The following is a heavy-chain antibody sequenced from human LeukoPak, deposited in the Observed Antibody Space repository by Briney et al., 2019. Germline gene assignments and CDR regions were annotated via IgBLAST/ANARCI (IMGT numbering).Heavy chain of an antibody. V-gene: IGHV1-46*01. D-gene: IGHD3-16*01. CDR1: GYTFTSYY. CDR2: INPSGGST. CDR3: AKLATSDTGETY. Sequence: ASVKVSCKASGYTFTSYYMHWVRQAPGQGLEWMGIINPSGGSTSYAQKFQGRVTMTRDTSTSTVYMELSSLRSEDTAINYCAKLATSDTGETYWGQGTLVTVSS. J-gene: IGHJ4*02.